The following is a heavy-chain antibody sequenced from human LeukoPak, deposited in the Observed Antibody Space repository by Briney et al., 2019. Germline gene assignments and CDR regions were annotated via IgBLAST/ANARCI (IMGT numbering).Heavy chain of an antibody. V-gene: IGHV3-23*01. CDR3: ARTTAVIVGATNTYAFDI. D-gene: IGHD1-26*01. CDR2: ISGSGGST. Sequence: GGSLRLSCAASGFTFSSYAMSWVRQAPGKGLEWVSAISGSGGSTYYADSVKGRFTISRDNAKNSLYLQMNSLRAEDTAVYYCARTTAVIVGATNTYAFDIWGQGTMVTVSS. CDR1: GFTFSSYA. J-gene: IGHJ3*02.